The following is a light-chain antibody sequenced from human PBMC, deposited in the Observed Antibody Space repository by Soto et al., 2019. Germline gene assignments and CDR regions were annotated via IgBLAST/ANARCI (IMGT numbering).Light chain of an antibody. J-gene: IGKJ1*01. V-gene: IGKV3-20*01. CDR3: QHYGSTPWT. Sequence: EIVMTQSPATLSVSPGERATLSCRASQSVSSNLAWYQQKPGQAPRLLIYGASSRATDIPDRITGSGSGTDFTLTISRLEPEDFAVYYCQHYGSTPWTFGQGTKVDI. CDR1: QSVSSN. CDR2: GAS.